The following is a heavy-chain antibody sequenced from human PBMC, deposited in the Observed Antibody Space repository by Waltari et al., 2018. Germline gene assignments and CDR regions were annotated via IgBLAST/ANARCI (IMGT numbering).Heavy chain of an antibody. CDR1: GFTFSSYG. CDR3: AKTIRFSERLPFDS. J-gene: IGHJ4*02. D-gene: IGHD3-3*01. V-gene: IGHV3-23*01. CDR2: GGASGDWT. Sequence: EVQILESGGGLVQPGESLRLSCAASGFTFSSYGMHWGRQAPGKGLEWVSGGGASGDWTYDADSGKGRFTIARDNSKNFRYLKMNRLRGDDTAVYYCAKTIRFSERLPFDSWGQGTLVTVSS.